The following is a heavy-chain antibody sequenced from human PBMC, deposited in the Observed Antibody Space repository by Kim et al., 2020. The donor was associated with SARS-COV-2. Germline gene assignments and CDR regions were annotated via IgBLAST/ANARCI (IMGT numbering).Heavy chain of an antibody. CDR2: IYYSGST. D-gene: IGHD6-19*01. CDR3: ARDRAGWFDP. V-gene: IGHV4-39*07. CDR1: GGSISSSSYY. J-gene: IGHJ5*02. Sequence: SETLSLTCIVSGGSISSSSYYWGWIRQPPGKGLEWIGSIYYSGSTYYNPSLKSRVTISVDTSKNQFSLKLSSVTAADTAVYYCARDRAGWFDPWGQGTLV.